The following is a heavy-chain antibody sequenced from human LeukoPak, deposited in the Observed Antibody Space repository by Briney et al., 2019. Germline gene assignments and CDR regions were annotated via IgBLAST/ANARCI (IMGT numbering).Heavy chain of an antibody. J-gene: IGHJ6*04. Sequence: KPSETLSLTCTVSAYSISSSSYSWGWIRQPPGKGLEWIGSIYYSGSTYYNPSLKSRVTISVDTSKNQFSLKLSSVTAADTAVYYCAELGITMIGGVWGKGTTVTISS. CDR2: IYYSGST. V-gene: IGHV4-39*01. D-gene: IGHD3-10*02. CDR3: AELGITMIGGV. CDR1: AYSISSSSYS.